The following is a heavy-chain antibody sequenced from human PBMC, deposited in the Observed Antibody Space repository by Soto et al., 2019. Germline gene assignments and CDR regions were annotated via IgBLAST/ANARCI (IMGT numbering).Heavy chain of an antibody. D-gene: IGHD2-15*01. CDR2: IYSDGNT. Sequence: SGGSLRLSCAASGFTVSTNYMSWVRQAPGKGLEWVSVIYSDGNTYYADSVKGRFTISRDNSKNTLYLQMTSLRADDTAVYYCARDGGYCSGGSCYSGVPWFDPWGQGTLVTVSS. CDR1: GFTVSTNY. CDR3: ARDGGYCSGGSCYSGVPWFDP. V-gene: IGHV3-66*01. J-gene: IGHJ5*02.